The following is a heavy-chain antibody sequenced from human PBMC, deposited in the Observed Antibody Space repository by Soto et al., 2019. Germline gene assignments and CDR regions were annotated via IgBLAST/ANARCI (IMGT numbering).Heavy chain of an antibody. CDR2: IYYSGST. Sequence: SETLSLTCTVSGGSISSYYWSWIRQPPGKGLEWIGYIYYSGSTNYNPSLKSRVTISVDTSKNQFSLKLSSVTPEDTAVYYCARGAPDAYCSSPSCYTGALRSYYGMAVWGQGTTVPV. V-gene: IGHV4-59*12. J-gene: IGHJ6*02. CDR3: ARGAPDAYCSSPSCYTGALRSYYGMAV. D-gene: IGHD2-2*02. CDR1: GGSISSYY.